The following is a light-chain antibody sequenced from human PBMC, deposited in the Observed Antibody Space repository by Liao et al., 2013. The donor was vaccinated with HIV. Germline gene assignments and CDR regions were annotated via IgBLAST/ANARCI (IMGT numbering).Light chain of an antibody. CDR2: QDR. J-gene: IGLJ2*01. CDR3: QDVGQYRLRVV. V-gene: IGLV3-1*01. CDR1: KMGDQY. Sequence: SYGLTQPPSVSVSPGQTASITCSGDKMGDQYAWWYQQKAGQSPVLVIYQDRKRPSGIPERFSGSSSGNTATLTISGTQAVDEADYYCQDVGQYRLRVVFGGGTKLTVL.